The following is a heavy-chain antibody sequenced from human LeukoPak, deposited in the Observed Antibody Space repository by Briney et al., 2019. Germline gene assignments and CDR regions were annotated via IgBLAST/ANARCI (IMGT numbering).Heavy chain of an antibody. J-gene: IGHJ4*02. D-gene: IGHD3-10*01. CDR3: AADPYYYGSGTPVD. CDR1: GFTFTSSA. CDR2: IVVGSGNT. Sequence: TSVKASCKASGFTFTSSAVQWVRQARGQRLEWIGWIVVGSGNTNYAQKFQERVTITRDMSTSTAYMELSSLRSEDTAVYYCAADPYYYGSGTPVDWGQGTLVTVSS. V-gene: IGHV1-58*01.